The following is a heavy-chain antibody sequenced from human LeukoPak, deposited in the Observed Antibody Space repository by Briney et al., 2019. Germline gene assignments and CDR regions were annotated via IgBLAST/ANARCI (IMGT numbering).Heavy chain of an antibody. CDR2: INHSGST. J-gene: IGHJ5*02. CDR3: ARGRVVVPAAGMGWFDP. Sequence: PSETLSLTCTVSGGSISSSSYYWNWIRQPPGTGLEWIGEINHSGSTNYNPSLKSRVTISVDTSKNQFSLKLSSVTAADTAVYYCARGRVVVPAAGMGWFDPWGQGTLVTVSS. CDR1: GGSISSSSYY. D-gene: IGHD2-2*01. V-gene: IGHV4-39*07.